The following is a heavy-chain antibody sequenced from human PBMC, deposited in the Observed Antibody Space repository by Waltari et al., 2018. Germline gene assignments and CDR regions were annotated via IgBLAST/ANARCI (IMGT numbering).Heavy chain of an antibody. D-gene: IGHD5-18*01. CDR1: GGSFSGYY. CDR3: AREWYTAIYPRFDY. V-gene: IGHV4-34*01. J-gene: IGHJ4*02. CDR2: INHSGST. Sequence: QVQLQQWGAGLLKPSETLSLTCAVYGGSFSGYYWSWIRQPPGKGLEWIGEINHSGSTNYTPSGKSRLTISVDTSKSPFALKLSSVSAADTAVYYCAREWYTAIYPRFDYWGQRTLVTVSS.